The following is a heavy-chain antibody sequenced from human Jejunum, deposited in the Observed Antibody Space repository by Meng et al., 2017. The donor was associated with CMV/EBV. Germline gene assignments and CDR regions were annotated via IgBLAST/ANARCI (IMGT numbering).Heavy chain of an antibody. V-gene: IGHV1-46*04. D-gene: IGHD3-22*01. CDR3: SRGPYYYESSGYYGGQSNWFDP. J-gene: IGHJ5*02. CDR2: INPSTGST. Sequence: PWVRPAPGPGLEWMGIINPSTGSTTYARKLQGRVTMTRDPSTSTFYMELSSLTSEDTAVYFCSRGPYYYESSGYYGGQSNWFDPWGQGTQVTVSS.